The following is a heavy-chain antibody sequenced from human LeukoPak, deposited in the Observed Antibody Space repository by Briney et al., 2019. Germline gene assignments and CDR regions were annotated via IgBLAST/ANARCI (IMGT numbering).Heavy chain of an antibody. Sequence: GGSLRLSCAASGFTFSSYEMNWVRQAPGKGLEWVSYISSSGSTIYYADSVKGRFTISRDNAKTSLYLQMNSLRAEDTAVYYCAESGYSYGYGGMDVWGKGTTVTVSS. CDR2: ISSSGSTI. J-gene: IGHJ6*04. CDR1: GFTFSSYE. D-gene: IGHD5-18*01. CDR3: AESGYSYGYGGMDV. V-gene: IGHV3-48*03.